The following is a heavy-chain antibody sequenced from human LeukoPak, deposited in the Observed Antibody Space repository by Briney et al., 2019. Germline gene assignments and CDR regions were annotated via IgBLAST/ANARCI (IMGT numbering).Heavy chain of an antibody. V-gene: IGHV3-33*01. Sequence: GRSLRLSCAAPGFTFSSYGMHWVRQAPGKGLEWVAVIWYDGSNKYYADSVKGRFTISRDNSKNTLYLQMNSLRAEDTAVYYCARDLYAYCGGDCYSRALAYWGQGTLVTVSS. CDR2: IWYDGSNK. CDR1: GFTFSSYG. D-gene: IGHD2-21*02. J-gene: IGHJ4*02. CDR3: ARDLYAYCGGDCYSRALAY.